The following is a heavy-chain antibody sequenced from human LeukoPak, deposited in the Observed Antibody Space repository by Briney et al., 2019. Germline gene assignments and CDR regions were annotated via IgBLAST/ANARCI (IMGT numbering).Heavy chain of an antibody. V-gene: IGHV3-30*03. Sequence: RAGGSLRLSCAASGFTFSTYGMHWVRQAPGKGLEWVAVISYEGSNKYYADSVKGRFTISRDNSKNTLYLQMNTLSPEDTAAYFCARDSAPMVTYYYGSGNPVAYFQHWGQGTLVTVSS. CDR3: ARDSAPMVTYYYGSGNPVAYFQH. CDR1: GFTFSTYG. CDR2: ISYEGSNK. J-gene: IGHJ1*01. D-gene: IGHD3-10*01.